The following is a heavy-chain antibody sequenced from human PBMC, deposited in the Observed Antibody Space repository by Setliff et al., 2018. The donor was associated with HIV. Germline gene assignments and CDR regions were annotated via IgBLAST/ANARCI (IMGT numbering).Heavy chain of an antibody. Sequence: SETLSLTCTVSGGSISSHFWSWIRQPPGKGLEWIGSIYYSGTTYYNPSLKSRVTMSVDASKNQFSLILSSVTAADTAVYYCAGADVESFPPDWFDPWGQGTLVTSPQ. CDR3: AGADVESFPPDWFDP. CDR1: GGSISSHF. CDR2: IYYSGTT. J-gene: IGHJ5*02. V-gene: IGHV4-59*11.